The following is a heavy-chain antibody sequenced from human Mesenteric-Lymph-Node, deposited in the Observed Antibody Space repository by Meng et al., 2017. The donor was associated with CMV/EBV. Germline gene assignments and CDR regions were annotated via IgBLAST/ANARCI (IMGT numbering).Heavy chain of an antibody. CDR2: AHYSGRT. J-gene: IGHJ4*02. D-gene: IGHD5/OR15-5a*01. Sequence: VKPFVTLSLHSTVGGDSISCFVDWACLRQPLGRGLEWIGSAHYSGRTYYGPSLRSRVTVSIDTSKNQFSLRLTSVTAADTALYYCARPFPSIVSPRLDPFGDWGQGTLVTVSS. CDR3: ARPFPSIVSPRLDPFGD. V-gene: IGHV4-39*01. CDR1: GDSISCFVD.